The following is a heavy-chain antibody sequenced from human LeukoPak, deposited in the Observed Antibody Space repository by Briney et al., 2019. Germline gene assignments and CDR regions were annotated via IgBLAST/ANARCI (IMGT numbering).Heavy chain of an antibody. CDR3: ARGGAYSYGYVGY. J-gene: IGHJ4*02. D-gene: IGHD5-18*01. V-gene: IGHV3-74*01. CDR2: INSHGSTT. CDR1: RFTFDEYG. Sequence: PGGSLRLSCAASRFTFDEYGMSWVRQPPGKGLVWVSCINSHGSTTSYADSVKGRFTISRDNAKNTVYLQLNSLRAEDTAVYYCARGGAYSYGYVGYWGQGTLVTVSS.